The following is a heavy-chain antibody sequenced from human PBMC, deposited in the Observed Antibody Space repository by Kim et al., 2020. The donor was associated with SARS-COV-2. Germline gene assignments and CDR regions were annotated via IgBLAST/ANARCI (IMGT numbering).Heavy chain of an antibody. J-gene: IGHJ4*02. CDR2: SGSRGGFLT. CDR3: ARKPDWEMDY. D-gene: IGHD3-9*01. V-gene: IGHV3-48*02. CDR1: GFTFDDYG. Sequence: GGSLRLSCVASGFTFDDYGMVWVRQAPGKELEWLSYSGSRGGFLTSYADSVKGRFTISRDKATNSLFLEMNSLRDEDTAMYYCARKPDWEMDYWGQGTLVTVSS.